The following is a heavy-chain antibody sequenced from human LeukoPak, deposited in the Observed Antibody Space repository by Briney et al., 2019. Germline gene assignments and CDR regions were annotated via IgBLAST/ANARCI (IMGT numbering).Heavy chain of an antibody. CDR3: AKDGTGFYYYYYMDV. V-gene: IGHV3-7*03. D-gene: IGHD1-26*01. CDR2: IKQDGSEK. Sequence: GGSLRLSCAASGFTFSSYWMSWVRQAPGKGLEWVANIKQDGSEKYYVDSVKGRFTISRDNAKNSLYLQMNSLRAEGMALYYCAKDGTGFYYYYYMDVWGKGTTVTVSS. CDR1: GFTFSSYW. J-gene: IGHJ6*03.